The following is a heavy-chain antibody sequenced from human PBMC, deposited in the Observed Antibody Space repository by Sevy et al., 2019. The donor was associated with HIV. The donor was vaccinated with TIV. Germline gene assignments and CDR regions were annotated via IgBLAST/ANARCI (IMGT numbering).Heavy chain of an antibody. J-gene: IGHJ3*02. CDR2: IYYSGST. Sequence: SETLSLTCTVSGGSISSYYWSWIRQPPGKGQEWIGYIYYSGSTNYNPSLKSRVTISVDTSKNQFSLKLSSVTAADTAVYYCARVRTGYYYDSSGYYRVGAFDIWGQGTMVTVSS. CDR3: ARVRTGYYYDSSGYYRVGAFDI. CDR1: GGSISSYY. V-gene: IGHV4-59*01. D-gene: IGHD3-22*01.